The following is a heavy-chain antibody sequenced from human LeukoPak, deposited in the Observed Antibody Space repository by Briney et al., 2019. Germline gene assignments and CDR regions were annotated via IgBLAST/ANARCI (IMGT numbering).Heavy chain of an antibody. J-gene: IGHJ5*02. D-gene: IGHD3-10*01. Sequence: PGGSLRLSCAASRFIFSSYNMNWVRQAPGKGLEWVSYISDSSSYTYYAGSVKGRFTISRDNAKNTLYLQMNSLRAEDTAVYYCAKEGQQWFGEGGGYNWFDPWGQGTLVTVSS. CDR1: RFIFSSYN. CDR2: ISDSSSYT. CDR3: AKEGQQWFGEGGGYNWFDP. V-gene: IGHV3-21*01.